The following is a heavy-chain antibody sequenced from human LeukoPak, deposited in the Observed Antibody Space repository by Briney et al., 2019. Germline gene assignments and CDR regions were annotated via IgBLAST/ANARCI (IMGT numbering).Heavy chain of an antibody. J-gene: IGHJ4*02. D-gene: IGHD3-22*01. V-gene: IGHV1-46*01. CDR1: GYTFTSYY. CDR2: INPSGGST. CDR3: ARGWVNYYDSSGNEF. Sequence: GASVKVSCKASGYTFTSYYMHWVRQAPGQGLEWMGIINPSGGSTSYAEKFQGRVTMTRNTSISTAYMELSSLRSEDTAVYYCARGWVNYYDSSGNEFWGQGTLVTVSS.